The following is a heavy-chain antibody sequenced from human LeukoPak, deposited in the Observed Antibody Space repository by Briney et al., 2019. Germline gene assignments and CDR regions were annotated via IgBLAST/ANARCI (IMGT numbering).Heavy chain of an antibody. CDR1: GCSISSSSDY. V-gene: IGHV4-39*01. D-gene: IGHD1-1*01. Sequence: PSETLSLTCTVSGCSISSSSDYWGWIRQAPGQGLEWIVSIYYHENTYYNSSLKSRITISVDTSKNQFSLKLNSVAAADTAVYFCARRAYSAAYWKHFDYWGQGTLVTVSS. CDR2: IYYHENT. CDR3: ARRAYSAAYWKHFDY. J-gene: IGHJ4*02.